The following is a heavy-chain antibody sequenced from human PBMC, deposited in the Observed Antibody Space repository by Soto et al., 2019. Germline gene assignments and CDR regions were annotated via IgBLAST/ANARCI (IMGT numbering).Heavy chain of an antibody. D-gene: IGHD2-2*01. CDR1: GYTFTSYA. V-gene: IGHV1-3*01. Sequence: ASVKVSCKASGYTFTSYAMHWVRQAPGQRLEWMGWINAGNGNTKYSQKFQGRVTITRDTSASTAYMELSSLRSEDTAVYYCARPSHPRYIVVVPAAYYFDLRNWGQGTLVTVSS. CDR3: ARPSHPRYIVVVPAAYYFDLRN. J-gene: IGHJ4*02. CDR2: INAGNGNT.